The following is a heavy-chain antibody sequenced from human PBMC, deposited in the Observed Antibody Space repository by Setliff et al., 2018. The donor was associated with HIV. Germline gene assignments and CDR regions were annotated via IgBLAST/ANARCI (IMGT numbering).Heavy chain of an antibody. J-gene: IGHJ4*02. Sequence: SVKVSCKASGDTFNSHAISWVRQAPGQGLEWMGGIIPIFGTPNYAKNSLFLQMNSLRVEDTAVYYCAKEGLSDYDYVGYFDFWGQGTLVTVSS. CDR1: GDTFNSHA. CDR3: DF. V-gene: IGHV1-69*13. D-gene: IGHD5-12*01. CDR2: IIPIFGTP.